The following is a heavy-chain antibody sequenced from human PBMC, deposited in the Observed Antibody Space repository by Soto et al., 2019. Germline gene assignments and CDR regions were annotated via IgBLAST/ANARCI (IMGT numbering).Heavy chain of an antibody. CDR2: ISYDGSNK. Sequence: SGFTFSSYGMHWVRQARGKGLEWVAVISYDGSNKYYADSVKGRFTISRDNSKNTLYLQWSSLKASDTATYYCARRRYFDTLFDPWGQGTLVTVSS. D-gene: IGHD3-9*01. J-gene: IGHJ5*02. CDR3: ARRRYFDTLFDP. CDR1: GFTFSSYG. V-gene: IGHV3-33*05.